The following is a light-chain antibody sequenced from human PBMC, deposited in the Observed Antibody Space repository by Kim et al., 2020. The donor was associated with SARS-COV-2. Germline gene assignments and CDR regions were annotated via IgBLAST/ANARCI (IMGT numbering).Light chain of an antibody. V-gene: IGKV3-15*01. CDR1: QSVSSN. CDR3: QQYNNWPPLT. J-gene: IGKJ4*01. Sequence: EIVMTQSPATLSVSPGERATLSCRASQSVSSNLAWYQQKPGQAPRLLIYGASSRATGIPARFSGSGSGTEFTLTTSSLQYEDFAVYYCQQYNNWPPLTFGGGTKVDIK. CDR2: GAS.